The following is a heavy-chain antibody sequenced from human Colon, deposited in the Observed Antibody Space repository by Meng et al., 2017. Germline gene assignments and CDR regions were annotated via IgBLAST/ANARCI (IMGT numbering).Heavy chain of an antibody. V-gene: IGHV4-31*03. D-gene: IGHD3-22*01. CDR3: ARVFYDSRGVNWFDP. CDR2: MYYTGNT. Sequence: SETLSLTCTVSGGSIANGDYYWSWIRQLPGKGLECIGHMYYTGNTYYNPSLKSRVSMSVDTSKNQFSVRLNSVTAADTAIYYCARVFYDSRGVNWFDPWGQGTLVTVSS. J-gene: IGHJ5*02. CDR1: GGSIANGDYY.